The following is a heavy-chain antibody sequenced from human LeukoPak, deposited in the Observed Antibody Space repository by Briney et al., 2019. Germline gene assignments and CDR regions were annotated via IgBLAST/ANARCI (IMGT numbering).Heavy chain of an antibody. CDR1: GFTFSSYA. CDR2: ISGSGDSV. Sequence: GGSLRLSCAASGFTFSSYAMNWVRQAPGRGLEWVSAISGSGDSVYYADSVKGRFTISRDNSKNTLYLQMNTLRAEDTAVYYCAKRSSDYYGSSGYYFDFWGQGTLVTVSS. V-gene: IGHV3-23*01. J-gene: IGHJ4*02. CDR3: AKRSSDYYGSSGYYFDF. D-gene: IGHD3-22*01.